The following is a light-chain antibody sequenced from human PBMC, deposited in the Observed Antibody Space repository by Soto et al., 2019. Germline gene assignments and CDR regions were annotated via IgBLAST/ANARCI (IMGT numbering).Light chain of an antibody. V-gene: IGKV3-20*01. CDR2: GTS. J-gene: IGKJ3*01. Sequence: EIVLTQSPGTLSLSPGERATLSCRASQSVSSKYLAWYQQKPGQSPRVLIYGTSIRASGVPERFSGGGSGTDFTLTITRLEPDDFAVYYCQQYGSSLFTFGPGTNVDFK. CDR3: QQYGSSLFT. CDR1: QSVSSKY.